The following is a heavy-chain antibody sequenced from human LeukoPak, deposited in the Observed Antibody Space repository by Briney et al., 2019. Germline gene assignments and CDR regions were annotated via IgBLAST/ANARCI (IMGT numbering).Heavy chain of an antibody. CDR3: AREGDGQYYFDY. J-gene: IGHJ4*02. Sequence: GGSLRLSCTTSGFTFSSYWMSWVRQAPGRGLEWVANIKQDEGEKYYLDSVKGRFTISRDNAKNSLYLQMNSLRAEDTAVYYCAREGDGQYYFDYWGQGTLVTVSS. CDR1: GFTFSSYW. D-gene: IGHD5-24*01. CDR2: IKQDEGEK. V-gene: IGHV3-7*01.